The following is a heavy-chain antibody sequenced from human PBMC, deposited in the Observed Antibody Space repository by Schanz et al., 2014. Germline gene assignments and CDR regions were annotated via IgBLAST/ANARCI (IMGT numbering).Heavy chain of an antibody. Sequence: QVQLVESGGGVVQPGRSLRLSCAASGFTVRSYAMHWVRQAPGKGLEWVAAISYDGSNQYYADSVKGRFTISRDNSKNTLYLQMNSLRAEDTAVYYCARVQGYHDFWSGYYPPDYWGQGTLVTVSS. V-gene: IGHV3-30*04. J-gene: IGHJ4*02. D-gene: IGHD3-3*01. CDR1: GFTVRSYA. CDR3: ARVQGYHDFWSGYYPPDY. CDR2: ISYDGSNQ.